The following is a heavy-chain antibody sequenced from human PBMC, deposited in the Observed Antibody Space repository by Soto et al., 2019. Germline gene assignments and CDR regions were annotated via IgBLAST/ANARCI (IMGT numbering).Heavy chain of an antibody. CDR1: GYIFTSYG. CDR2: ISPFNGNT. V-gene: IGHV1-18*01. Sequence: QLQLVQSGAEVKKPGASVKVSCKTSGYIFTSYGINWVRQAPGQGLEWMGWISPFNGNTKFAQKFPGRVKMATDISSSTAFMELRSLGPDDTAMYFCVSDFCSLLLGPASPRPGASGSKPCGFDLWGHGTMVAVS. J-gene: IGHJ3*01. CDR3: VSDFCSLLLGPASPRPGASGSKPCGFDL. D-gene: IGHD6-19*01.